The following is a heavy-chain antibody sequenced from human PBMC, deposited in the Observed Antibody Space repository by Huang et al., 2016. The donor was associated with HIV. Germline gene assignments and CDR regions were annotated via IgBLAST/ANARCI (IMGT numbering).Heavy chain of an antibody. D-gene: IGHD3-3*01. CDR2: ISSSSSTR. V-gene: IGHV3-48*02. CDR1: GFTFSSYS. Sequence: EVQLVESGGGLVQPGGSLRLSCAASGFTFSSYSMNRVRQAPGKGLEWVSYISSSSSTRYYADSVKGRFTIARDNAKNSLFLQMNSLRDEDTAVYYCARGIRYFGVVAYFDYWGQGALVTVSS. CDR3: ARGIRYFGVVAYFDY. J-gene: IGHJ4*02.